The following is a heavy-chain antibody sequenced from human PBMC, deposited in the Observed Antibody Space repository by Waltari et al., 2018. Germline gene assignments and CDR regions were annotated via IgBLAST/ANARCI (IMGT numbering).Heavy chain of an antibody. J-gene: IGHJ4*02. CDR2: LYTSGNT. CDR3: ARVMLRGNFDY. D-gene: IGHD1-26*01. CDR1: GGSITSYY. Sequence: QVPLQESGPGLAKPSATLSPTCTFSGGSITSYYWTWIRQPPGGGLEWIGYLYTSGNTNYNPSLKSRVTMSVDMSKNQFSLKVNSVTAADTAVYYCARVMLRGNFDYWGQGTLVTVSS. V-gene: IGHV4-4*09.